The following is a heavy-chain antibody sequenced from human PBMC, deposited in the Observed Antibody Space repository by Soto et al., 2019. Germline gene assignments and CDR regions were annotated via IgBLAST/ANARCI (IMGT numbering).Heavy chain of an antibody. Sequence: VGSLRLSCAASGFTFGTYAMHWVRQAPGKGLEWVAVISYDGSNKYYADSVKDRFTISRDNSKNTLYLQMNSLRAEDTAVFYCARGVYGSGIMDVWGQGTTVTVSS. CDR1: GFTFGTYA. CDR2: ISYDGSNK. CDR3: ARGVYGSGIMDV. V-gene: IGHV3-30-3*01. J-gene: IGHJ6*02. D-gene: IGHD3-10*01.